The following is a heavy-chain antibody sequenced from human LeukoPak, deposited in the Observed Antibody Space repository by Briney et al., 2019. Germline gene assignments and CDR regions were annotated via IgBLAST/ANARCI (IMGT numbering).Heavy chain of an antibody. CDR2: SSSSGSTI. CDR3: AGRRDFIDY. CDR1: GFTLSDYY. D-gene: IGHD3/OR15-3a*01. Sequence: GGSLRLSCAASGFTLSDYYMSWIRQAPGKGLEWVSYSSSSGSTIYYANSVKGRFAISRDNAKNSLYLQMNSLRAEDTAVYYCAGRRDFIDYWGQGTLVTVSS. V-gene: IGHV3-11*01. J-gene: IGHJ4*02.